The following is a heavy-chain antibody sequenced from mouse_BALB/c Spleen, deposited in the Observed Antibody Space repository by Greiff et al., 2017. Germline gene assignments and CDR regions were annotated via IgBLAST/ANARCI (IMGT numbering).Heavy chain of an antibody. Sequence: VQLQQPGAELVKPGASVKLSCKASGYTFTSYWMHWVKQRPGQGLEWIGEINPSNGRTNYNEKFKSKATLTVDKSSSTAYMQLSSLTSEDSAVYYCAREGNRSYYFDYWGQGTTLTVSS. D-gene: IGHD2-14*01. CDR1: GYTFTSYW. J-gene: IGHJ2*01. CDR2: INPSNGRT. V-gene: IGHV1S81*02. CDR3: AREGNRSYYFDY.